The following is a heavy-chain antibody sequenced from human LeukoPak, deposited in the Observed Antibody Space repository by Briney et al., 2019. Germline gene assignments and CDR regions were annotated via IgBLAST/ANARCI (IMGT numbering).Heavy chain of an antibody. CDR1: GGSISSYY. Sequence: SETLSLTCTVSGGSISSYYWSWIRQPPGKGLGWIGYSGNTNHNPSLKSRVTISVDTSKNQFSLKLSSVTAADTAVYYCARESSGWYYFDYWGQGTLVSVSS. D-gene: IGHD6-19*01. J-gene: IGHJ4*02. CDR2: SGNT. V-gene: IGHV4-59*01. CDR3: ARESSGWYYFDY.